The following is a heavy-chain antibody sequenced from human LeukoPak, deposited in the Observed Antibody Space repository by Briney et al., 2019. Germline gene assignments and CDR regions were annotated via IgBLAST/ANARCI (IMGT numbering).Heavy chain of an antibody. D-gene: IGHD2-15*01. CDR3: AKGSASSRPYYFDY. CDR2: ITDSGGDI. V-gene: IGHV3-23*01. J-gene: IGHJ4*02. Sequence: GGSLRLSCAASGFTFSSYAMSWVRQAPGKGLEWFSAITDSGGDIYYADSVKGRFTISRDNSKNTMDLQMSSLRAEDTAVYYCAKGSASSRPYYFDYWGQGALVTVSS. CDR1: GFTFSSYA.